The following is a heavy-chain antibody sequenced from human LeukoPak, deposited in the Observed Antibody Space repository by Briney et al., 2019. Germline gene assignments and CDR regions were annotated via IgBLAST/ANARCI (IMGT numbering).Heavy chain of an antibody. CDR2: IYYSGST. D-gene: IGHD3-9*01. CDR3: ARGRYSRSTFDP. V-gene: IGHV4-39*07. CDR1: GGSISSSSYY. Sequence: SETLSLTCTVSGGSISSSSYYWGWIRQPPGKGLEWIGSIYYSGSTYYNPSLKSRVTISVDTSKNQFSLKLSSVTAADTAVYYCARGRYSRSTFDPWGQGTLVTVSS. J-gene: IGHJ5*02.